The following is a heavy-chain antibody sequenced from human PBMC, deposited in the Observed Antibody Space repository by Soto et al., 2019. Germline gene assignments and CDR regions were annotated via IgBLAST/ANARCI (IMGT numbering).Heavy chain of an antibody. CDR2: ISGSGGST. CDR3: AKKGMGSIAAAGTYFDY. J-gene: IGHJ4*02. CDR1: GFTFSSYA. V-gene: IGHV3-23*01. D-gene: IGHD6-13*01. Sequence: EVQLLESGGGLVQPGGSLRLSCAASGFTFSSYAMSWVRQAAGKGLEWVSAISGSGGSTYYADSVKGRFTISRDNSKNTLYLQMNSLRAEDTAVYYCAKKGMGSIAAAGTYFDYWGQGTLVTVSS.